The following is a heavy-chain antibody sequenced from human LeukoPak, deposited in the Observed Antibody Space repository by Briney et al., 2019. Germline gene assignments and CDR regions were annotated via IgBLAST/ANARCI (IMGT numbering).Heavy chain of an antibody. CDR3: ARKGYSYGGFDY. D-gene: IGHD5-18*01. V-gene: IGHV3-7*05. J-gene: IGHJ4*02. CDR1: GFTFSNYG. Sequence: GGSLRLSCAASGFTFSNYGMRWVRQAPGKGLEWVANIKQDGSEKYYVDSVKGRFTISRDNAKNSLYLQMNSLRAEDTAVYYCARKGYSYGGFDYWGQGTLVTVSS. CDR2: IKQDGSEK.